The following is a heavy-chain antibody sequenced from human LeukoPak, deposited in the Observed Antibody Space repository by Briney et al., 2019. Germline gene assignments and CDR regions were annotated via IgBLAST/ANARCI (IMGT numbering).Heavy chain of an antibody. CDR1: GGTFSSYA. D-gene: IGHD3-3*01. V-gene: IGHV1-69*13. CDR3: ARPRFLTLHYFDY. Sequence: ASVKVSCKASGGTFSSYAISWVRQAPGQGLEWMGGIIPIFGTANYAQKFQGRVTITADESTSTAYMELSSLRSEDTAVYYCARPRFLTLHYFDYWGQGTLVTASS. CDR2: IIPIFGTA. J-gene: IGHJ4*02.